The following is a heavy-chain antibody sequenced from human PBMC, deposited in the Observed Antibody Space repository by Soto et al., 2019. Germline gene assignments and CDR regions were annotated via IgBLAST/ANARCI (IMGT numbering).Heavy chain of an antibody. CDR1: GFNFNIHA. V-gene: IGHV3-30-3*01. D-gene: IGHD3-3*01. CDR3: ASGAAVYYYTIRY. CDR2: MSPGGNSQ. J-gene: IGHJ4*02. Sequence: GGSLRLSCAAPGFNFNIHALHWIRQAPGEGLEWVAVMSPGGNSQYYADSVKGRFTISRDASKSSLYLQMTSLRPEDTAVYYCASGAAVYYYTIRYWGQGTLVTVSS.